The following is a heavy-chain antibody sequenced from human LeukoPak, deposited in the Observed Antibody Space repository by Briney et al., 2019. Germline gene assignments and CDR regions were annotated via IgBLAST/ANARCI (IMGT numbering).Heavy chain of an antibody. D-gene: IGHD3-10*01. V-gene: IGHV1-46*01. CDR2: INPSGGST. CDR1: GYTFTSYY. J-gene: IGHJ5*02. Sequence: ASVKVSRKASGYTFTSYYMHWVRQAPGQGLEWMGIINPSGGSTSYAQKFQGRVTMTRDMSTSTVYMELSSLRSEDTAVYYCARGAVVRGVIITSFEGRWNWFDPWGQGTLVTVSS. CDR3: ARGAVVRGVIITSFEGRWNWFDP.